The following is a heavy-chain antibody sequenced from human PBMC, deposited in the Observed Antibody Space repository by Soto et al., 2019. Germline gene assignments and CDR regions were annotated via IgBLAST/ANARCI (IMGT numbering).Heavy chain of an antibody. CDR3: ARGRYGDY. CDR1: GYGFTTYG. J-gene: IGHJ4*02. CDR2: ISAHNGNT. Sequence: QVHLVQSGAEVKKPGASVKVSCKGSGYGFTTYGITWVRQAPGQGLEWMAWISAHNGNTNYAQKLQGRGTVTRDTSTSTAYMELRRLRSDDTAVYYCARGRYGDYWGQGALVNVSS. V-gene: IGHV1-18*01. D-gene: IGHD1-1*01.